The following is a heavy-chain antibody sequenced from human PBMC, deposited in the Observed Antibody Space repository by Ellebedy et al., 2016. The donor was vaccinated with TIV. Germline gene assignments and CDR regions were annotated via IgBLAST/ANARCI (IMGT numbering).Heavy chain of an antibody. CDR3: AKDEDTDYGDWYFDL. D-gene: IGHD4-17*01. V-gene: IGHV3-74*01. CDR2: INSDGSST. CDR1: GFTFSGYW. J-gene: IGHJ2*01. Sequence: PGGSLRLSCAASGFTFSGYWMHWVRQAPGKGLVWVSRINSDGSSTSFADSVKGRFTVSRDNAKNTLYLQMNSLRAEDTAVYYCAKDEDTDYGDWYFDLWGRGTLVIVSS.